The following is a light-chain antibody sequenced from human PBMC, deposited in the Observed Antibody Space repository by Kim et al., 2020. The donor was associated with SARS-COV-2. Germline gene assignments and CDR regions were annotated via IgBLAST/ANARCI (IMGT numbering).Light chain of an antibody. Sequence: SLSPGESATLSCRASQSVSSYLAWYQQKPGQALRLLIYDVSSRATGIPARFSGSGSGTDFTLTISSLEPEDFAVYYCQQRSNLITFGQGTRLEIK. CDR2: DVS. CDR1: QSVSSY. CDR3: QQRSNLIT. J-gene: IGKJ5*01. V-gene: IGKV3-11*01.